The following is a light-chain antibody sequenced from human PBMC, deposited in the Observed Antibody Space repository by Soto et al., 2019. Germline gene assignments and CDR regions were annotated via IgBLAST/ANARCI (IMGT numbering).Light chain of an antibody. CDR1: SSNIGGNS. J-gene: IGLJ1*01. CDR2: DDN. CDR3: ISYTSGTSPYV. V-gene: IGLV1-51*01. Sequence: QSVMTQPPSVSAAPGQKVTISCSGSSSNIGGNSVSWYQQLPGTAPKLLIYDDNKRPSGIPDRFSGSKSGTSATLGITGFQTGDEADYYCISYTSGTSPYVFGTGTKLTVL.